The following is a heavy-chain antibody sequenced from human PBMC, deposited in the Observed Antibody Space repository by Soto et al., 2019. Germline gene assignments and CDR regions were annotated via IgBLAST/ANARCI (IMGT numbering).Heavy chain of an antibody. J-gene: IGHJ5*02. CDR1: GFTFTSYA. D-gene: IGHD6-13*01. CDR2: VSAYNGNT. V-gene: IGHV1-18*01. CDR3: ARAPRSSWYAP. Sequence: ASVKVSCKASGFTFTSYAISWVRQAPGQGLEWLGWVSAYNGNTEYAQKFQGRVTMTTETSTSTAYMELRSLRSDDTAVYYCARAPRSSWYAPWGQGTLVTVSS.